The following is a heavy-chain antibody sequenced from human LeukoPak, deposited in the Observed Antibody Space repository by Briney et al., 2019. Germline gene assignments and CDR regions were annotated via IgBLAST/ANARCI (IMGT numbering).Heavy chain of an antibody. CDR3: ARGYQLPPDY. CDR2: IYYSGST. CDR1: GGSISSGGYY. V-gene: IGHV4-31*03. Sequence: SETLSLTCTVSGGSISSGGYYWSWIRQHPGKGPEWIGYIYYSGSTYYNPSLKSRVTISVDTSKNQFSLKLSSVTAADTAVYYCARGYQLPPDYWGQGTLVTVSS. D-gene: IGHD2-2*01. J-gene: IGHJ4*02.